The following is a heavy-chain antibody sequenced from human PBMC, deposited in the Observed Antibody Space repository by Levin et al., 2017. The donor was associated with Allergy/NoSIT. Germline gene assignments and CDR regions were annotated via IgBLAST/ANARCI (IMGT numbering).Heavy chain of an antibody. CDR3: AAWVIPFEV. CDR1: GFSVSSTY. V-gene: IGHV3-53*01. D-gene: IGHD2/OR15-2a*01. J-gene: IGHJ3*01. CDR2: IWNDVST. Sequence: SGGSLRLSCAASGFSVSSTYMSWVRQAPGKGLEWVSVIWNDVSTYYADSVKGRFTLSRDQSKNTLYLQMNSLRAEDTAVFYCAAWVIPFEVWGQGTMVTVSS.